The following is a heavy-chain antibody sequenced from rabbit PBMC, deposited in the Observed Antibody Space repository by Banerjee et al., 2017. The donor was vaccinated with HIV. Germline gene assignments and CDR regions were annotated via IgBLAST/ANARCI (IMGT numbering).Heavy chain of an antibody. Sequence: QEQVEEDGGGLVTLGGALKLSSKASRVDCSIYGISWVRQAPGKGLDWIAYIYPDYGTTDYASWVNGRFTISLDNAQNTVFLQMTSLTAADTATYFCARHASGSGYYYYFNLWGPGTLVTVS. CDR3: ARHASGSGYYYYFNL. CDR1: RVDCSIYG. V-gene: IGHV1S47*01. CDR2: IYPDYGTT. J-gene: IGHJ4*01. D-gene: IGHD1-1*01.